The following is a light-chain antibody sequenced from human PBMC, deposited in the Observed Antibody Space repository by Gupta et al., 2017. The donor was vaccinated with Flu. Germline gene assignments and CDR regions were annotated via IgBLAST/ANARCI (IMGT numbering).Light chain of an antibody. CDR2: GAF. CDR1: QSISSY. Sequence: IQMHHSLSALSASEGDRVIITCRASQSISSYLNWYQQMPGKAPKLLIYGAFNLQSGVPSRFSGSGSGTEFTLTISDLQPEDFASYYCQQIYSAPQTFGQGTNLEIK. V-gene: IGKV1-39*01. CDR3: QQIYSAPQT. J-gene: IGKJ2*01.